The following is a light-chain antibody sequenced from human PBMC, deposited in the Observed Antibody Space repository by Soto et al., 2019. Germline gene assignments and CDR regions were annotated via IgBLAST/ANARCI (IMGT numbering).Light chain of an antibody. CDR1: QSVSSRY. CDR2: GAS. V-gene: IGKV3-20*01. Sequence: EIVLTQSPGTLSLSPGERATLSCRASQSVSSRYLAGYQQKPGQAPRLLIYGASSRATGIPDRFSGSGSGTDFTLTISRLEPEDFAVYYWQQYGSSPKLTFGGGTKVEIK. J-gene: IGKJ4*01. CDR3: QQYGSSPKLT.